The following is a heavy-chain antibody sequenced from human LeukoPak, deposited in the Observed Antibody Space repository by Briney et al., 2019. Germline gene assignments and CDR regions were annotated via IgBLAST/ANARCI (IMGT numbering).Heavy chain of an antibody. CDR3: ARQGAELGNFDY. CDR2: VSPADSDT. Sequence: GESLKISCKCSGYRITNYWIGWVRQMPGEGLEWMGAVSPADSDTRYSPSFQGQVTISADESINTAYLQLTRSKASETAMYYCARQGAELGNFDYWGQGTLVIVSS. CDR1: GYRITNYW. J-gene: IGHJ4*02. V-gene: IGHV5-51*01. D-gene: IGHD3-16*01.